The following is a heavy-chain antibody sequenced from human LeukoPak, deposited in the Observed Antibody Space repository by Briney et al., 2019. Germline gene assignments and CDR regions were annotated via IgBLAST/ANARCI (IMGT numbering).Heavy chain of an antibody. CDR3: ARSGAAGTNWFDP. V-gene: IGHV1-69*13. CDR2: IIPIFGTA. D-gene: IGHD6-13*01. Sequence: SVKVSCKASGGTFSSYAISWVRQAPGQGLEWMGGIIPIFGTANYAQKFQGRVTITADESTSTAYMELSSLRSEDTAVYYCARSGAAGTNWFDPWGQGTLVTVLS. J-gene: IGHJ5*02. CDR1: GGTFSSYA.